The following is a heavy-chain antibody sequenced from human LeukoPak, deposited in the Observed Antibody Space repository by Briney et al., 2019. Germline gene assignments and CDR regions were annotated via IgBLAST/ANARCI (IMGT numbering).Heavy chain of an antibody. V-gene: IGHV3-23*01. J-gene: IGHJ4*02. CDR2: ISGSGGST. CDR1: GFTFSNYA. Sequence: GGSLRLSCAASGFTFSNYAMSWVRQAPGKGLEWVSVISGSGGSTYYADSVKGRFTISRDNSKNTLYLQMNSLRAEDTAVYYCAKDLGYNWNYFDYWGQGTLVTVSS. D-gene: IGHD1-20*01. CDR3: AKDLGYNWNYFDY.